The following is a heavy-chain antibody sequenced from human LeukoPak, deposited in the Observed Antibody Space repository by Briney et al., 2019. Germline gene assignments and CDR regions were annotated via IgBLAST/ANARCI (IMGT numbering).Heavy chain of an antibody. D-gene: IGHD4-17*01. Sequence: ASVKVSCKASGYTFTTYYMHWVRQAPGQGLEWMGIINPSGGSTSYAQTFQGRVTMTRDTSTDTVYMGLSSLRSEDTAVYYCARADYGDYYYYYMDVWGKGTTVTISS. J-gene: IGHJ6*03. V-gene: IGHV1-46*01. CDR1: GYTFTTYY. CDR3: ARADYGDYYYYYMDV. CDR2: INPSGGST.